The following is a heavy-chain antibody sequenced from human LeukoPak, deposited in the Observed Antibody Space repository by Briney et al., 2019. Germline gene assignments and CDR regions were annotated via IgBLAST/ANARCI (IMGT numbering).Heavy chain of an antibody. CDR1: GFTFSSYS. CDR3: ARDRPGGGNWYFDL. Sequence: RSGGSLRLSCAASGFTFSSYSMNWVRQAPGKGLEWVSYISSSSSTIYYADSVKGRFTISRDNAKNSLYLQMNSLRAEDTAVYYCARDRPGGGNWYFDLWGRGTLVTVSS. CDR2: ISSSSSTI. V-gene: IGHV3-48*04. J-gene: IGHJ2*01. D-gene: IGHD1-14*01.